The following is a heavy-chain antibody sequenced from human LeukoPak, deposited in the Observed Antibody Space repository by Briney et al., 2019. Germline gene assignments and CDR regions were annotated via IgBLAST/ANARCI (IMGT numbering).Heavy chain of an antibody. V-gene: IGHV4-30-4*01. CDR1: GGSISSADYY. D-gene: IGHD3-3*01. Sequence: SQTLSLTRTVSGGSISSADYYWTWIRQPPGKGLEWIGYMYYSGNTYYNPSLKSRVTISVDTSKNQFSLKLSSVTAADTAVYYCARDGWSGYDCWGQGALVTVSS. CDR3: ARDGWSGYDC. CDR2: MYYSGNT. J-gene: IGHJ4*02.